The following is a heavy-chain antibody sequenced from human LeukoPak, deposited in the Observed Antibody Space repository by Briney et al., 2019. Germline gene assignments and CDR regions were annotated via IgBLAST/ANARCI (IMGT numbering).Heavy chain of an antibody. J-gene: IGHJ4*02. V-gene: IGHV4-38-2*02. Sequence: SETLSLTCTVSGYSISSGYYWGRIRQPPGKGLEWIGSIYHSGSTYYNPSLKSRVTISVDTSKNQFSLKLSSVTAADTAVYYCARDTYNYGSSAYYFDYWGQGTLVTVSS. CDR3: ARDTYNYGSSAYYFDY. CDR2: IYHSGST. CDR1: GYSISSGYY. D-gene: IGHD5-18*01.